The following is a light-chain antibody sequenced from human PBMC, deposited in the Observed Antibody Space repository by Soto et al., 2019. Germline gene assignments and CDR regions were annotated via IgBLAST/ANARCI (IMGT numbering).Light chain of an antibody. CDR1: QSIGSW. Sequence: DIPLTQSPSTVSASVGGRVTMNCRASQSIGSWLAWYQHKPGRAPKLLIFDGARLESGVPSRFSGSGSGTEFTFTISSLQPEDFAAYYCQQDNKFSPTFGQGTKVDIK. CDR2: DGA. V-gene: IGKV1-5*01. J-gene: IGKJ1*01. CDR3: QQDNKFSPT.